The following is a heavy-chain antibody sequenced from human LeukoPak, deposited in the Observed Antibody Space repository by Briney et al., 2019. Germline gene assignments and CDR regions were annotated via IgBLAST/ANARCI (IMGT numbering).Heavy chain of an antibody. D-gene: IGHD4-17*01. CDR1: GFTFSSYA. J-gene: IGHJ4*02. Sequence: QPGGSLRPSCAASGFTFSSYAMSWVRQAPGKGLEWVSAISGSGGSTYYADSVKGRFTISRDNSKNTLYLQMNSLRAEDTAVYYCAKDLGYGDYRSRFDYWGQGTLVTVSS. CDR3: AKDLGYGDYRSRFDY. CDR2: ISGSGGST. V-gene: IGHV3-23*01.